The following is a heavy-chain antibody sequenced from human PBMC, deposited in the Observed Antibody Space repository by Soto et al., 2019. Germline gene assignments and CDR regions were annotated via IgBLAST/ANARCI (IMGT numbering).Heavy chain of an antibody. V-gene: IGHV1-69*02. CDR3: ARYTCSGGSCYSRFDY. CDR2: IIPILGIA. D-gene: IGHD2-15*01. CDR1: GGTFSSYT. J-gene: IGHJ4*02. Sequence: QVQLVQSGAEVKKPGSSVKVSCKASGGTFSSYTISWVRQAPGQGLEWMGRIIPILGIANYAQKFQGRVTITADKSTSTAYMELSRLRSEDTAVYYCARYTCSGGSCYSRFDYWGQGTLVTVSS.